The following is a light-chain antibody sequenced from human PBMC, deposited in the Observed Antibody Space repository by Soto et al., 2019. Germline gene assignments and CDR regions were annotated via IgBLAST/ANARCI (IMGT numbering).Light chain of an antibody. CDR2: EVI. Sequence: QSVLTQPASVSGSPGQSITISCTGTSNDVGNYDLVSWYQQYPGEAPKLMIYEVIKRPSGVSNRFSASKSGNMASLTISGLQPEDEADYYCCSYAGRNTPVVFGGGTKLTVL. CDR1: SNDVGNYDL. J-gene: IGLJ2*01. CDR3: CSYAGRNTPVV. V-gene: IGLV2-23*02.